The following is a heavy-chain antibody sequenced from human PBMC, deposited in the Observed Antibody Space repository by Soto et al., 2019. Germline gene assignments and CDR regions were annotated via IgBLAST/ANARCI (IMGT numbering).Heavy chain of an antibody. CDR1: GGSFSGYY. D-gene: IGHD3-10*01. J-gene: IGHJ6*03. CDR3: ARGRDYYGSGSYRNYYYMDV. V-gene: IGHV4-34*01. Sequence: PSETLSPTCAVYGGSFSGYYWSWIRQPPGKGLEWIGEINHSGSTNYNPSLKSRVTISVDTSKNQFSLKLSSVTAADTAVYYCARGRDYYGSGSYRNYYYMDVWGKGTTVTVSS. CDR2: INHSGST.